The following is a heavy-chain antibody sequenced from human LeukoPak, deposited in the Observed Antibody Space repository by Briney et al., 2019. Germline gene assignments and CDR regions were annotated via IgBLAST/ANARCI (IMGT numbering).Heavy chain of an antibody. D-gene: IGHD3-10*01. J-gene: IGHJ5*02. CDR3: ARFGPYYYGSGSSTHKNWFDP. Sequence: SETLSLTCAVYGGSFSGYYWSWIRQPPGKGLEWIGEINHSGSTNYNPSLKSRVTISVDTSKNQFSLKLSSVTAADTAVYYCARFGPYYYGSGSSTHKNWFDPWDQETLVTVSS. CDR1: GGSFSGYY. CDR2: INHSGST. V-gene: IGHV4-34*01.